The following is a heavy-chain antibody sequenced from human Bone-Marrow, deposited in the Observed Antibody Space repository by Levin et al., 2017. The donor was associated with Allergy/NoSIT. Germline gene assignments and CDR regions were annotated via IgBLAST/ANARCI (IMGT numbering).Heavy chain of an antibody. CDR1: GFALSGSA. V-gene: IGHV3-73*01. D-gene: IGHD2-21*01. Sequence: GGSLRLSCAVSGFALSGSAVHWVRQASGKGLDWVGRIRSHVNNYATTYAASVKGRFTFSRDDSENMAYLHMNSLKIEDTAVYYCTVHYSNAFKPSDYWGQGTRVTVSS. CDR2: IRSHVNNYAT. J-gene: IGHJ4*02. CDR3: TVHYSNAFKPSDY.